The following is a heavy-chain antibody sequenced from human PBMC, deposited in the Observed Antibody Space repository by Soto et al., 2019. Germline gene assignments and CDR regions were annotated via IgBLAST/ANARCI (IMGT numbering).Heavy chain of an antibody. J-gene: IGHJ4*02. CDR1: GGPISSSGHF. V-gene: IGHV4-39*01. CDR2: IYYTGTT. CDR3: ARSGYSGSGRADLDR. Sequence: QLQLQESGPGLVKPSETLSLICSVSGGPISSSGHFWAWIRQPPGRGLEWLATIYYTGTTFYNPALPRRLNTSIDASKDRFSLHLPSMTCTDTALYFCARSGYSGSGRADLDRWGQGSLVTVSS. D-gene: IGHD5-12*01.